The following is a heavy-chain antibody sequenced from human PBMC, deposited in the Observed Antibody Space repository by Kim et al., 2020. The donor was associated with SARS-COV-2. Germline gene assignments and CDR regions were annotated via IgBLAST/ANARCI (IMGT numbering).Heavy chain of an antibody. Sequence: STYYNPYLKRRVTRSVDTSKNQFSLKLSSVTAADTAVYYCARKLAMVFDYWGQGTLVTVSS. CDR2: ST. CDR3: ARKLAMVFDY. D-gene: IGHD5-18*01. J-gene: IGHJ4*02. V-gene: IGHV4-31*02.